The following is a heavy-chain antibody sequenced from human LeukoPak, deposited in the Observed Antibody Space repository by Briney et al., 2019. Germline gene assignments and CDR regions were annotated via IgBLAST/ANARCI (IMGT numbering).Heavy chain of an antibody. D-gene: IGHD3-9*01. CDR2: ISGSGGST. J-gene: IGHJ4*02. Sequence: GGSLRLSCAASGFTFSSYAMSWVRQAPGRGLEWVSAISGSGGSTYYADSVKGRFTLSRDNSKNTLYLQMNSLRAEDTAVYYCAKHPLPVLRYFDWVDYFDYWGQGTLVTVSS. CDR3: AKHPLPVLRYFDWVDYFDY. CDR1: GFTFSSYA. V-gene: IGHV3-23*01.